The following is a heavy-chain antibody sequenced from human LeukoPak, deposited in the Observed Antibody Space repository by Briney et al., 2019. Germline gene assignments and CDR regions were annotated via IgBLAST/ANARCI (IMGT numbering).Heavy chain of an antibody. Sequence: GGSLRLSCAGSGFIFSNYWMHWVRQAPGKGLVWVSRINSDGSSTNYADSVKGRFTISRDNAENTLYLQMNSLRAEDTAVYYCARDLGSGGSCYRNWGQGTLVTVSS. V-gene: IGHV3-74*01. CDR2: INSDGSST. CDR3: ARDLGSGGSCYRN. CDR1: GFIFSNYW. J-gene: IGHJ4*02. D-gene: IGHD2-15*01.